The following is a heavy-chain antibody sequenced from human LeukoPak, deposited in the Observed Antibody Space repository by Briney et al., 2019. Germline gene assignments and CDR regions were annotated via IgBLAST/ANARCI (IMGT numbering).Heavy chain of an antibody. CDR1: GFTFSSYS. D-gene: IGHD3-3*02. Sequence: GGSLRLSCAASGFTFSSYSMNWVRQAPGKGLEWVSSISSSSSYIYYADSVKGRFTISRDNAKNSLYLQMNSLRAEDTAVYYCARVYGSIYYYYYYGMDVWGQGTTVTVS. CDR2: ISSSSSYI. J-gene: IGHJ6*02. V-gene: IGHV3-21*01. CDR3: ARVYGSIYYYYYYGMDV.